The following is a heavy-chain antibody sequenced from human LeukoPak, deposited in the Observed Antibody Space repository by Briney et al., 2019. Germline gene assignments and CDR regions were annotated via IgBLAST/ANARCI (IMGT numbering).Heavy chain of an antibody. V-gene: IGHV3-53*01. CDR1: GFTVSSNY. CDR2: IYSGGST. J-gene: IGHJ4*02. Sequence: PGGSLRLSCAASGFTVSSNYMSWVSQAPGKGLEWVSVIYSGGSTYYADSVKGRFTISRDNSKNTLYLQMNSLRAEDTAVYYCARDRTGTLDYWGQGTLVTVSS. CDR3: ARDRTGTLDY. D-gene: IGHD1-1*01.